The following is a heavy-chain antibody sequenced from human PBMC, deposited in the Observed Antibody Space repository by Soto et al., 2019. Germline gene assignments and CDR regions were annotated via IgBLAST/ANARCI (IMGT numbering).Heavy chain of an antibody. D-gene: IGHD1-26*01. CDR2: ISGSGGNT. J-gene: IGHJ5*02. Sequence: GGSLRLSCAASGFTFSSYAMSWVRQAPGKGLEWVSAISGSGGNTYYADSVKGRFTISRDNSKNTLYLQMNSLRAEDTAVYYCAKDVHSSWLRSSNCFEPWGQGTLVTVSS. CDR3: AKDVHSSWLRSSNCFEP. V-gene: IGHV3-23*01. CDR1: GFTFSSYA.